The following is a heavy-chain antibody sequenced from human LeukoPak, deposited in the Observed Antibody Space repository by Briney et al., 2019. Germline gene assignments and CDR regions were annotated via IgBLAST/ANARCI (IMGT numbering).Heavy chain of an antibody. CDR2: ISGSGGST. CDR3: VKVGGYNFYYGMDV. Sequence: PGGSLRLSCAASGFTFSSYAMSWVRQAPGKGLERVSAISGSGGSTYYADSVKGRFTISRDNSKNTLYLQMNSLRAEDTAVYYCVKVGGYNFYYGMDVWGQGTTVTVSS. V-gene: IGHV3-23*01. J-gene: IGHJ6*02. CDR1: GFTFSSYA. D-gene: IGHD5-24*01.